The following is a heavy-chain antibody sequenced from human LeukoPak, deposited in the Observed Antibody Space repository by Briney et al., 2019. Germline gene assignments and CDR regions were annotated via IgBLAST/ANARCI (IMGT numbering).Heavy chain of an antibody. CDR3: ASEAMIVVVISSAFDI. D-gene: IGHD3-22*01. J-gene: IGHJ4*02. V-gene: IGHV3-30*01. CDR1: GFTFSSYA. Sequence: GGSLRLSCAASGFTFSSYAMHWVRQAPGKGLEWVAVISCDGSNKYYADSVKGRFTISRDNSKNTLYLQMNSLRAEDTAVYYCASEAMIVVVISSAFDIWGQGTLVTVSS. CDR2: ISCDGSNK.